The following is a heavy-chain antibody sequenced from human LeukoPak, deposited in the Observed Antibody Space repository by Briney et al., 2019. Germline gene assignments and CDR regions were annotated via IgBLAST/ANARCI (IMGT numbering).Heavy chain of an antibody. CDR1: GLTFSSYA. D-gene: IGHD3-3*01. J-gene: IGHJ5*02. CDR2: IYYSGST. CDR3: ARSITYYDFWSGPPAWFDP. Sequence: KAGGSLRLSCAASGLTFSSYAMSWVRQAPGKGLEWIGSIYYSGSTYYNPSLKSRVTISVDTSKNQFSLKLSSVTAADTAVYYCARSITYYDFWSGPPAWFDPWGQGTLVTVSS. V-gene: IGHV4-39*07.